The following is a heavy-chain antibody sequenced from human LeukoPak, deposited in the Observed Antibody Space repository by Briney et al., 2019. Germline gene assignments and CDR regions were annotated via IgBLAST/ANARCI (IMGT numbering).Heavy chain of an antibody. J-gene: IGHJ4*02. Sequence: PETLSLTCTVSGGSISSSSYYWGWIRQPPGEGLEWIGIIHYSGSTYYNPSLKSRVTISVDTSKNHFSLKVSSVTAADTAVYYCARRIPGVFLGYWGQGTLVTVSS. CDR1: GGSISSSSYY. V-gene: IGHV4-39*01. D-gene: IGHD2-21*01. CDR2: IHYSGST. CDR3: ARRIPGVFLGY.